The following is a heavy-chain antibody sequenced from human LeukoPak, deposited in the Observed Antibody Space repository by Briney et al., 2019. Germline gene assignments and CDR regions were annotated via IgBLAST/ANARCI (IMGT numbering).Heavy chain of an antibody. CDR3: AREGEYSGSYYPGDAFDI. J-gene: IGHJ3*02. CDR1: GGSISSAGYS. D-gene: IGHD1-26*01. V-gene: IGHV4-30-2*01. Sequence: KSSETLSLTCAVSGGSISSAGYSWSWIRQPPGKGLEWIGYISHSGRTFYNPSLKSRVTISVDRSKNQFSLELSSVTAADTAVYYCAREGEYSGSYYPGDAFDIWGQGTMVTVSS. CDR2: ISHSGRT.